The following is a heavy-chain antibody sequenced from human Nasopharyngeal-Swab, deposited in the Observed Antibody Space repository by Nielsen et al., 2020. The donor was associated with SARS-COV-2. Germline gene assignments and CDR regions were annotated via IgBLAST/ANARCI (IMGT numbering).Heavy chain of an antibody. CDR3: ARFRGTINSSDY. CDR1: GFTFTTSG. J-gene: IGHJ4*02. V-gene: IGHV3-33*01. CDR2: IWHDGSKK. Sequence: GESLKISCSASGFTFTTSGMHWVRQAPGKGPEWLAMIWHDGSKKYYADSVEGRFTISRDNSNSTLYLQMNSLQPDDTAIYYCARFRGTINSSDYWGQGTLVIVSS. D-gene: IGHD1-26*01.